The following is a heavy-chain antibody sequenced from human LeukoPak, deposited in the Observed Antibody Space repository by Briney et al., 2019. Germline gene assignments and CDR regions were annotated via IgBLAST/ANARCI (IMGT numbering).Heavy chain of an antibody. CDR3: AREADGFDI. J-gene: IGHJ3*02. Sequence: PTGGSLRLSYSASGFTFSRYTMHWVRQAPGKGLEWVALLAYDETFRYYADSVKGRFTISRDTAKTTLDLQMNSLTTEDTALYYCAREADGFDIWGQGTMVTVSS. CDR1: GFTFSRYT. V-gene: IGHV3-30*01. CDR2: LAYDETFR.